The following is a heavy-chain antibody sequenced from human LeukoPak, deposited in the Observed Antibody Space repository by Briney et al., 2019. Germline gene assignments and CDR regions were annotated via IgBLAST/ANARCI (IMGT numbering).Heavy chain of an antibody. D-gene: IGHD5-24*01. CDR1: GFTFSSYG. J-gene: IGHJ4*02. V-gene: IGHV3-30*02. Sequence: PGGSLRLSCAASGFTFSSYGMHWVRQAPGKGLEWVAFIRYDGSNKHYADSVKGRFTISRDNAKNSLFLQVSSLRVDDTAVYYCARDIGGMATEYYFDYWGQGTLVTVSS. CDR3: ARDIGGMATEYYFDY. CDR2: IRYDGSNK.